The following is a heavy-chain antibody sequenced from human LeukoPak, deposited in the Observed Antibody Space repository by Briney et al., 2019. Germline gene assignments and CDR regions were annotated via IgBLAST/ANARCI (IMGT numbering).Heavy chain of an antibody. CDR1: GGSISSSSYY. J-gene: IGHJ6*03. CDR3: ARDVVGGDCYYMDV. V-gene: IGHV4-39*07. D-gene: IGHD3-10*01. Sequence: PSETLSLTCTVSGGSISSSSYYWGWIRQPPGKGLEWIGSIYYSGSTYYNPSLKSRVTISVDTSKNQFSLKLSSVTAADTAVYYCARDVVGGDCYYMDVWGKGTTVTVSS. CDR2: IYYSGST.